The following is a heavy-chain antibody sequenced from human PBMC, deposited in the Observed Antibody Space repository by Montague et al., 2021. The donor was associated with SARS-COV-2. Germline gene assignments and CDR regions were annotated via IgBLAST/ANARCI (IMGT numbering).Heavy chain of an antibody. CDR3: ARGAPGY. J-gene: IGHJ4*02. CDR2: INDSGGT. D-gene: IGHD1-14*01. V-gene: IGHV4-34*01. Sequence: SETLSLTCAVYGGSFSGYDRGWVRQSPGKGLEWIGQINDSGGTKYNQSLKRRVTISLDTSKNQFSLKLSPVTAAATAVYYCARGAPGYWGQGTLVTVSS. CDR1: GGSFSGYD.